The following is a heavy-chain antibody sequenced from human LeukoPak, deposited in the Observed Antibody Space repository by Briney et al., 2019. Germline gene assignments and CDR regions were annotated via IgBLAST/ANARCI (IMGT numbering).Heavy chain of an antibody. CDR3: ARGTGPLYGGRPDY. D-gene: IGHD4-23*01. CDR1: GGSLDSGNYY. J-gene: IGHJ4*02. CDR2: IHSTGGT. Sequence: PSETLSLTCTVSGGSLDSGNYYWNWIRQPAGKGLEYIGRIHSTGGTEYNPFLKSRVAISMDTSKNQFSLSLNSVIAADTAVYYCARGTGPLYGGRPDYWGQGTLVTVSS. V-gene: IGHV4-61*02.